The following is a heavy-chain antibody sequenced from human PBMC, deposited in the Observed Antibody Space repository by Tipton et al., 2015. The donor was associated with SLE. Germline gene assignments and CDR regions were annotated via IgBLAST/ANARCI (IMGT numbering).Heavy chain of an antibody. CDR2: TYYRSKWYS. CDR3: ARVWGTGSRGVDY. J-gene: IGHJ4*02. Sequence: GLVKPSQTLSLTYAISGDSVSTNSAAWTWIRQSPSRGLEWLGRTYYRSKWYSDYAVSVKSRITINPDTSKNQFSLQLNSVTPEDTAVYYCARVWGTGSRGVDYWGQGTLVTVSS. D-gene: IGHD2-2*01. CDR1: GDSVSTNSAA. V-gene: IGHV6-1*01.